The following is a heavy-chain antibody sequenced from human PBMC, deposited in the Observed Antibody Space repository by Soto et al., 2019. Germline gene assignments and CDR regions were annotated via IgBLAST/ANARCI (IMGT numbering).Heavy chain of an antibody. CDR3: ARPSMGLLRFSFRYYMDV. D-gene: IGHD2-21*02. CDR2: INHSGST. J-gene: IGHJ6*03. V-gene: IGHV4-34*01. Sequence: NPSETLSLTCAVYGGSFSGYYWSWIRQPPGKGLEWIGEINHSGSTNYNPSLKSRVTISVDTSKNQFSLKLSSVTAADTAVYYCARPSMGLLRFSFRYYMDVWGKGTTVTVSS. CDR1: GGSFSGYY.